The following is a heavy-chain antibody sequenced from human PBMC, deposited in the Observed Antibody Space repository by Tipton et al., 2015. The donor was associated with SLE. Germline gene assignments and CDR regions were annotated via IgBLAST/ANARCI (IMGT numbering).Heavy chain of an antibody. CDR2: ISHFGST. V-gene: IGHV4-59*11. D-gene: IGHD6-13*01. Sequence: LRLSCAVSGGSISSHYWSWIRQPPGKGLECVGSISHFGSTDYSPSLKSRVTISVDTSKNQFSLKLSSVTAADTAVYYCARTGYSSSWLYFQHWGQGTLVTVSS. CDR3: ARTGYSSSWLYFQH. J-gene: IGHJ1*01. CDR1: GGSISSHY.